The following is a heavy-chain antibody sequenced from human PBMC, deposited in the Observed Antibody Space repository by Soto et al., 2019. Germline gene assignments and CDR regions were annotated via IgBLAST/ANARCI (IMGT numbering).Heavy chain of an antibody. CDR1: GFSLTNARLG. J-gene: IGHJ6*02. Sequence: GSGPTLVNPTETLTLNCTVSGFSLTNARLGVSWIRQPPGKALEWLAHIFSNDEKSYSTSLKSRLSTSKETSKSQVVLTMTNMDPVDTATYYCARCMREKHYYYYYYGMDVWGQGTTVTVSS. CDR2: IFSNDEK. V-gene: IGHV2-26*01. D-gene: IGHD2-8*01. CDR3: ARCMREKHYYYYYYGMDV.